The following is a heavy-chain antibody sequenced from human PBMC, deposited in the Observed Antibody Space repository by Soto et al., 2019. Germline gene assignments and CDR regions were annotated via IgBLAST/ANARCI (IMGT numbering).Heavy chain of an antibody. CDR1: GFTFNTYA. CDR3: APTRYDYGDDAVGY. CDR2: ISGRSSTT. J-gene: IGHJ4*01. Sequence: EVQLVESGGGLVQRGESLRLSCVASGFTFNTYAMTWVRQAPGKGLEWVSSISGRSSTTYYADSVKGRFNISRDNSKNTVDLHMTAQCSADAAVYYCAPTRYDYGDDAVGYWGQGTMVTVSS. V-gene: IGHV3-23*04. D-gene: IGHD4-17*01.